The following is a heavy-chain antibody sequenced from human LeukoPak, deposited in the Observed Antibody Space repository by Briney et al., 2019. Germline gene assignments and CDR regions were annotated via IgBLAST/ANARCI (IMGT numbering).Heavy chain of an antibody. D-gene: IGHD1-26*01. CDR2: FYTSGST. CDR3: ARLLQQRYYYYYDYMDV. V-gene: IGHV4-4*09. CDR1: GGSFSGYY. Sequence: PSETLSLTCAVYGGSFSGYYWSWLRQPPGKGLEWFGYFYTSGSTNYNPSLNSRVTISVDTSKNQFSLKLSSVTAADTAVYYCARLLQQRYYYYYDYMDVWGKGTTVTVSS. J-gene: IGHJ6*03.